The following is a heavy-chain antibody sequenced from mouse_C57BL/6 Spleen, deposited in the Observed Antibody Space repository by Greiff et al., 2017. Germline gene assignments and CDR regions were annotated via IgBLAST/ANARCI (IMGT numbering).Heavy chain of an antibody. Sequence: EVKLMESGPGLVKPSQSLSLTCSVTGYSITSGYYWNWIRQFPGNKLEWMGYISYDGSNNYNPSLKNRISITRDTSKNQFFLKLNSVTTEDTATYYCARDLYYGSSYEGFAYWGQGTLVTVSA. CDR2: ISYDGSN. CDR3: ARDLYYGSSYEGFAY. V-gene: IGHV3-6*01. D-gene: IGHD1-1*01. J-gene: IGHJ3*01. CDR1: GYSITSGYY.